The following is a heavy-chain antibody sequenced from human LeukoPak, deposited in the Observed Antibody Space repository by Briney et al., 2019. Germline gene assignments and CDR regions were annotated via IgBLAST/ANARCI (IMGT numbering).Heavy chain of an antibody. J-gene: IGHJ4*02. Sequence: SETPSLTCAVHGGSFSGYYWSWIRQPPGKGLEWIGEINHSGSTNYNPSLKSRVTISVDTSKNQFSLKLSSVTAADTAVYYCASVYDSSGYYPFWGQGTLVTVSS. CDR2: INHSGST. CDR3: ASVYDSSGYYPF. CDR1: GGSFSGYY. D-gene: IGHD3-22*01. V-gene: IGHV4-34*01.